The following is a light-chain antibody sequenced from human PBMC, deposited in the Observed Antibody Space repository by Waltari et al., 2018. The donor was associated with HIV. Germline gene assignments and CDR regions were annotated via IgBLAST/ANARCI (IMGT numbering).Light chain of an antibody. Sequence: DILMTQSPSSLSASLGDRVTITCRASQRVSTHLAWYQQKRDKPPKLLIYAISTLQTGVPSRFSGSGSGTEFTLTIDSLQPEDVATYYCQQYNSAPFAFGPGTKVEI. CDR1: QRVSTH. J-gene: IGKJ3*01. V-gene: IGKV1-27*01. CDR3: QQYNSAPFA. CDR2: AIS.